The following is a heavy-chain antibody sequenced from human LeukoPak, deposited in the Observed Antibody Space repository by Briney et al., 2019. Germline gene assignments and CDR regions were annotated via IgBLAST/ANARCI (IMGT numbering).Heavy chain of an antibody. D-gene: IGHD3-9*01. Sequence: PGGSLRLSCAASGFTFSSYEMNWVRQAPGKGLEWVSYISSSGSTIYYADSGKGRFTISRDNAKNSLYLQMNSLRAEDTAVYYCARDLQYYDILTGYPFYYYYYGMDVWGQGTTVTVSS. J-gene: IGHJ6*02. CDR3: ARDLQYYDILTGYPFYYYYYGMDV. V-gene: IGHV3-48*03. CDR2: ISSSGSTI. CDR1: GFTFSSYE.